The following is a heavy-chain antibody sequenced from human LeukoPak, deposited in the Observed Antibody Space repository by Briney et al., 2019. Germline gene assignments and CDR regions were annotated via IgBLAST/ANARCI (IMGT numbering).Heavy chain of an antibody. Sequence: QAPGQGLEWMGWISAYNGNTNYAQKLQGRVTMTTDTSTSTAYMELRSLRSDDTAVYYCAREEAQLPFDYGGREPWSPSPQ. V-gene: IGHV1-18*01. D-gene: IGHD1-26*01. CDR2: ISAYNGNT. J-gene: IGHJ4*02. CDR3: AREEAQLPFDY.